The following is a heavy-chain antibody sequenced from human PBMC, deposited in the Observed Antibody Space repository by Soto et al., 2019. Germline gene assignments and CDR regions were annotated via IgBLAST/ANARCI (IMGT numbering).Heavy chain of an antibody. Sequence: QVQLQESGPGLVKPSQTLSLTCTVSGGSITSDYSCWSWIRQPPGEGLEWIGHIFDSGTTYTNPSLRSQVGISLDTSKNHFSLTLSSVTAAYTAVYYCARGPSGDKVDYWGQGALVTVSS. CDR1: GGSITSDYSC. CDR3: ARGPSGDKVDY. J-gene: IGHJ4*02. D-gene: IGHD7-27*01. CDR2: IFDSGTT. V-gene: IGHV4-30-4*01.